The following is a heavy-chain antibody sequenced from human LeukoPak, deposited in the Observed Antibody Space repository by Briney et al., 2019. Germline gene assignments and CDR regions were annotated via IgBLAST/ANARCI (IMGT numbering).Heavy chain of an antibody. CDR1: GGTFSSYA. J-gene: IGHJ4*02. D-gene: IGHD1-26*01. Sequence: SVKVSCKASGGTFSSYAISWVRQAPGQGLEWMGGIIPIFGTANYAQKFQGRVTITADESTSTAYMELSSLRSEDTAVYYCAREGGSYAYYFDYWGQRTLVTVSS. V-gene: IGHV1-69*13. CDR3: AREGGSYAYYFDY. CDR2: IIPIFGTA.